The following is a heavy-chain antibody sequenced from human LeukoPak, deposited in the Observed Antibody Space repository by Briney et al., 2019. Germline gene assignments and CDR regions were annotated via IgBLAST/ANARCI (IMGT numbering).Heavy chain of an antibody. V-gene: IGHV3-7*01. J-gene: IGHJ3*02. CDR2: IKQDGSEK. CDR3: ARISSIVDPDAFDI. CDR1: GFTFSNYW. Sequence: PGGSLRLSCAASGFTFSNYWMSWVRQAPGKGLEWVANIKQDGSEKYYMDSVKGRFTISRDNAKNLLYLQMNSLRAEVTAVYYCARISSIVDPDAFDIWGQGTMVTVSS. D-gene: IGHD6-6*01.